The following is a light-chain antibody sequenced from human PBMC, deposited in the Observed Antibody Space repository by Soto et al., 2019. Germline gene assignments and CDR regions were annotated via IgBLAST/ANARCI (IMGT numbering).Light chain of an antibody. CDR3: QQYGSSSIT. Sequence: EVVLTQSPDTLSLPPGERATLSCRASQSISSYLAWYQQKPGQAPRLLIYDASSRATGIPARFSGSGSGTDFTLTISRLEPEDFAVYYCQQYGSSSITFGQGTRLEIK. CDR2: DAS. V-gene: IGKV3-20*01. CDR1: QSISSY. J-gene: IGKJ5*01.